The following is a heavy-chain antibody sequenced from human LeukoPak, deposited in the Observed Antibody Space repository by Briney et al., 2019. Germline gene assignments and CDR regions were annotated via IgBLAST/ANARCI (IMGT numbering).Heavy chain of an antibody. CDR2: TRNKAKGYTT. Sequence: GGSLRLSCATSGFTVSDHYMDWFRQAPGKGLKWVGRTRNKAKGYTTEYTASVKGKFTISRDDSTNPLYLQTNSLKTEDTAVYYCARAVPVGYYFDYWGQGTLVTVSS. CDR1: GFTVSDHY. V-gene: IGHV3-72*01. J-gene: IGHJ4*02. D-gene: IGHD4-17*01. CDR3: ARAVPVGYYFDY.